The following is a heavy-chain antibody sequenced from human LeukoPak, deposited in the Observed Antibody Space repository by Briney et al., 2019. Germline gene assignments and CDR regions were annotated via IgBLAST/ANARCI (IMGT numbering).Heavy chain of an antibody. CDR3: ARVDSGGYHSDY. J-gene: IGHJ4*02. CDR1: GYTFTGYY. D-gene: IGHD3-22*01. Sequence: GSVKVSCKASGYTFTGYYMHWVRQAPGQGLEWMGWINPNSGGTNYAQKFQGRVTMTRDTSISTAYMELSRLRSDDTAVYYCARVDSGGYHSDYWGQGTLVTVSS. CDR2: INPNSGGT. V-gene: IGHV1-2*02.